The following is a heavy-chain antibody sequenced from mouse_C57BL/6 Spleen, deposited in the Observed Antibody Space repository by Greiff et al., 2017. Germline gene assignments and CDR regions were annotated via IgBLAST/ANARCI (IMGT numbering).Heavy chain of an antibody. J-gene: IGHJ2*01. Sequence: VHVKQSGAELVKPGASVKISCKASGYAFSSYWMNWVKQRPGKGLEWIGQIYPGDGDTNYNGKFKGKATLTADKSSSTAYMQLSSLTSEDSAVYFCARIYYRNLYYFDYWGQGTTLTVSS. CDR1: GYAFSSYW. CDR2: IYPGDGDT. V-gene: IGHV1-80*01. CDR3: ARIYYRNLYYFDY. D-gene: IGHD2-5*01.